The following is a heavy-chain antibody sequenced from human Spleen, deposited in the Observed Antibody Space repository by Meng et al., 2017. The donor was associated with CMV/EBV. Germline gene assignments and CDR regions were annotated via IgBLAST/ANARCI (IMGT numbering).Heavy chain of an antibody. J-gene: IGHJ4*02. Sequence: QQWGGGIVEPSETLSLTCAVYGGSFIGYYWSWIRQPPGKGLEWIGEINHSGSTNYNPSLKSRVTISVDTSKNQFSLKLSSVTAADTAVYYCARGVGALRYWGQGTLVTVSS. CDR3: ARGVGALRY. V-gene: IGHV4-34*01. CDR2: INHSGST. CDR1: GGSFIGYY. D-gene: IGHD3-3*01.